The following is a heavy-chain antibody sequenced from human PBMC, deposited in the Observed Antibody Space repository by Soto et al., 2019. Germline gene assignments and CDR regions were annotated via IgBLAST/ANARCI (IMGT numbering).Heavy chain of an antibody. J-gene: IGHJ5*02. CDR1: GYTFTSYA. D-gene: IGHD3-3*01. V-gene: IGHV1-3*01. Sequence: ASVKVSCKASGYTFTSYAMHWVRQAPGQRLEWMGWINAGNGNTKYSQKFQGRVTITRDTSASTAYMELSSLRSEDTAVYYCARGRYYDFWSGPKSRWFDPWGQGTLVTVYS. CDR2: INAGNGNT. CDR3: ARGRYYDFWSGPKSRWFDP.